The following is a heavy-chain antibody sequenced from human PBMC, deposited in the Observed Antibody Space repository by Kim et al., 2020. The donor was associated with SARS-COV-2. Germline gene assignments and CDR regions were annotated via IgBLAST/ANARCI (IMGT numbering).Heavy chain of an antibody. Sequence: GGSLRLSCAASGFTFSSYAMSWVRQAPGKGLEWVSAISGSGGSTYYADSVKGRFTISRDNSKNTLYLQMNSLRAEDTAVYYCAKVRGYDSAINPYYFDYWGQGTLVTVSS. CDR3: AKVRGYDSAINPYYFDY. CDR2: ISGSGGST. D-gene: IGHD5-12*01. J-gene: IGHJ4*02. V-gene: IGHV3-23*01. CDR1: GFTFSSYA.